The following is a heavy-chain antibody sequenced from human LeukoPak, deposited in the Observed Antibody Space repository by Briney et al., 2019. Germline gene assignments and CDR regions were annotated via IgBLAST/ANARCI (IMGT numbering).Heavy chain of an antibody. CDR3: ARAHIVVVPAARNWFDP. J-gene: IGHJ5*02. D-gene: IGHD2-2*01. Sequence: SETLSLTCSVSGGSISSYYWSWIRQPPGKGLEWIGYIYYSGSTNYNPSLKSRVTISVDTSKNQFSLKLSSVTAADTAVYYCARAHIVVVPAARNWFDPWGQGTLVTVSS. V-gene: IGHV4-59*08. CDR1: GGSISSYY. CDR2: IYYSGST.